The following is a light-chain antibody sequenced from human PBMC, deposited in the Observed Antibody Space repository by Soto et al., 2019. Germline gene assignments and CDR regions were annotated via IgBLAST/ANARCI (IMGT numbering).Light chain of an antibody. CDR2: EDN. CDR3: QSSDTTVI. Sequence: NFMLTQPHSVSESPGKTVTISCTRSSGGIATNYVQWYQQRPGSAPTTVIYEDNQRPSGVPDRFSGSIDGSSNSASLTISGLNTEDEADYYCQSSDTTVIFGGGTKLTVL. V-gene: IGLV6-57*04. J-gene: IGLJ2*01. CDR1: SGGIATNY.